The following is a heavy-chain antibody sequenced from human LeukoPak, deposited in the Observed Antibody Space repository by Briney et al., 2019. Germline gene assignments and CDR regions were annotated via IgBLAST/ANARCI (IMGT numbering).Heavy chain of an antibody. D-gene: IGHD3-22*01. CDR2: IKQDGSEK. J-gene: IGHJ4*02. Sequence: GGTLRLSCAASGFTFSSYWMHWVRQAPGKGLEWVANIKQDGSEKYYVDSVKGRFTISRDNAKNSLYLQMNSLRAEDTAVYSCVRDGDTSGYTNWGQGTLVTVSS. CDR1: GFTFSSYW. V-gene: IGHV3-7*01. CDR3: VRDGDTSGYTN.